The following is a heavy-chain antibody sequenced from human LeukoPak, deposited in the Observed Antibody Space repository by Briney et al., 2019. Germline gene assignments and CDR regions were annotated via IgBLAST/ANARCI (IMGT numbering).Heavy chain of an antibody. D-gene: IGHD1-26*01. CDR2: FDPEDGET. CDR1: GYTFTSFG. J-gene: IGHJ3*02. CDR3: ATWVGATAAFDI. Sequence: ASVKVSCTASGYTFTSFGISWVRQAPGKGLEWMGGFDPEDGETIYAQKFQGRVTMTEDTSTDTAYMELSSLRSEDTAVYYCATWVGATAAFDIWGQGTMVTVSS. V-gene: IGHV1-24*01.